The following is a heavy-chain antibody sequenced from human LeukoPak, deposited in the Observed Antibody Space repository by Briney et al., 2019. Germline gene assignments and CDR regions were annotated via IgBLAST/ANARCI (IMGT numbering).Heavy chain of an antibody. V-gene: IGHV3-23*05. J-gene: IGHJ2*01. Sequence: GGSLRLSCAASGFTFSNYGMRWVRQAPGKGLEWVSSISLSGSAPTYVDSVRGRFTITRDNSKNTLYLQMNSLRAEDTAVYYCVKKLLGDGSYSWYFDLWGRGTLVTVCS. D-gene: IGHD5-24*01. CDR1: GFTFSNYG. CDR2: ISLSGSAP. CDR3: VKKLLGDGSYSWYFDL.